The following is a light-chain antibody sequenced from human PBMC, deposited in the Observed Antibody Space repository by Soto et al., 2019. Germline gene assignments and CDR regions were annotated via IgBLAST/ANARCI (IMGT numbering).Light chain of an antibody. Sequence: EIVFAQSATPLSLSPWEMAALSCRASQSVSNYLSWYQQKPGQAPRLLMYETSRRATGIPARFSGSGSGTDFTLTISSLEPEDFAVYYCQQRNNWRDTFGQGTRLEIK. CDR1: QSVSNY. CDR3: QQRNNWRDT. V-gene: IGKV3-11*01. CDR2: ETS. J-gene: IGKJ5*01.